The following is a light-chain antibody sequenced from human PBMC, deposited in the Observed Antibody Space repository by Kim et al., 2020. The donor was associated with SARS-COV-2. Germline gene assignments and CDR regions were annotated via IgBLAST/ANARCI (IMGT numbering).Light chain of an antibody. J-gene: IGKJ2*01. CDR3: QQSFTTPYT. V-gene: IGKV1-39*01. Sequence: SASVGDRVTITCRASQYISRFFNWYQQKPGSAPKLLIYAASSLQTGVPSRFSASVSGTDFTLTINSLQPEVFATYYCQQSFTTPYTFGQGTKLEI. CDR1: QYISRF. CDR2: AAS.